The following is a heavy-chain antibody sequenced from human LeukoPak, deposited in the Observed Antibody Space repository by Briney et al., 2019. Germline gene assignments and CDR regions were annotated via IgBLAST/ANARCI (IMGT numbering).Heavy chain of an antibody. CDR2: ISGSGGRT. D-gene: IGHD1-26*01. Sequence: GGSLRLSCAASGFTFSSYAMSWVPQAPGRGREWVTAISGSGGRTLYADSVKGRYTISRDNSKNTLYLQMNSLRAEDTAVYYCAKGDYSGSYHNFDYWGQGTLVTVCS. CDR3: AKGDYSGSYHNFDY. CDR1: GFTFSSYA. J-gene: IGHJ4*02. V-gene: IGHV3-23*01.